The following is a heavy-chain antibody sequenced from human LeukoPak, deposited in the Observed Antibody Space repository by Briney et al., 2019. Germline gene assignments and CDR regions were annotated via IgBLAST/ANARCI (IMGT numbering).Heavy chain of an antibody. Sequence: GGSLRLSCAASGFTVSTNYMSWVRQAPGKGLEWVSVIYSGGTTYYADSVKGRFTISRDNSKNTLYLQMNSLRAEDTAVYYCARDRGGSRSDCWGQGTLVTVS. V-gene: IGHV3-66*01. CDR2: IYSGGTT. D-gene: IGHD6-13*01. J-gene: IGHJ4*02. CDR1: GFTVSTNY. CDR3: ARDRGGSRSDC.